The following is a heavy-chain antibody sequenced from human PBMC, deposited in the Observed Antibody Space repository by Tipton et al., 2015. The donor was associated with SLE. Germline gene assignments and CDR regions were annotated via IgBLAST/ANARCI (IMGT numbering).Heavy chain of an antibody. CDR1: GFTFSTYE. CDR3: ARDGYGSAWFDP. CDR2: ISSSSSYI. V-gene: IGHV3-21*03. Sequence: SLRLSCAASGFTFSTYEMNWVRQAPGKGLEWVSSISSSSSYIYYADSVKGRFTISRDNAKNSLYLQMNSLRAEDTAVYYCARDGYGSAWFDPWGQGTLVTVSS. D-gene: IGHD3-10*01. J-gene: IGHJ5*02.